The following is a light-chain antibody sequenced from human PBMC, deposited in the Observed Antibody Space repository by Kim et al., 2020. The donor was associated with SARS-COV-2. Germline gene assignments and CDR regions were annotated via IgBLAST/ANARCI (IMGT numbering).Light chain of an antibody. CDR3: HQYNDWPPGDT. Sequence: PWERATLSCRASQSVSNNLAWYQLKPGQAPRLLIYGASTRATGTPARFSGSGSGTDFTLTVSSLQSEDFAVYYCHQYNDWPPGDTFGQGTKLEI. CDR2: GAS. CDR1: QSVSNN. V-gene: IGKV3-15*01. J-gene: IGKJ2*01.